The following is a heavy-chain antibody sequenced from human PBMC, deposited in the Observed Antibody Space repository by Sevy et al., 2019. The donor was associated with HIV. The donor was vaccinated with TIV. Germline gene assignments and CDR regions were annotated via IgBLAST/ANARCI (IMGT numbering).Heavy chain of an antibody. CDR3: AREGCTKPHDY. Sequence: GGSLRLSCAASGFTFSKYSMSWVRQHPGKGLEWVSTLSFGCGEINHADSVKGRFTISRDNSKNSLYLQMNNLRAEDTAVYYCAREGCTKPHDYWGQGTLVTVSS. CDR2: LSFGCGEI. D-gene: IGHD2-8*01. V-gene: IGHV3-23*01. CDR1: GFTFSKYS. J-gene: IGHJ4*02.